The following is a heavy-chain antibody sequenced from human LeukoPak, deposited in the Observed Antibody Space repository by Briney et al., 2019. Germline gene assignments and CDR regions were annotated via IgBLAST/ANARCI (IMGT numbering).Heavy chain of an antibody. CDR2: ISSSSTYI. V-gene: IGHV3-21*06. Sequence: GGSLRLSCVASGFTFGAYSMGWVRQAPGKGLEWVSSISSSSTYIYYSDSVKGRFTISRDNARSSMYLQMNSLRAEDTAVYYCARDHRYGPFSDYYYYMDVWGKGTTVTVSS. D-gene: IGHD5-18*01. CDR3: ARDHRYGPFSDYYYYMDV. J-gene: IGHJ6*03. CDR1: GFTFGAYS.